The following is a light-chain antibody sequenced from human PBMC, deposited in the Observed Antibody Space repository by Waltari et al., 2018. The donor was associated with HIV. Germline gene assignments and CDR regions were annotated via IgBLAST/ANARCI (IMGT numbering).Light chain of an antibody. J-gene: IGLJ3*02. CDR3: AAWDDSLRGV. V-gene: IGLV1-47*01. CDR2: RNN. CDR1: NSNIGNNY. Sequence: QSMLTQPPSASGTPGQRVTISCSGSNSNIGNNYVSWYQQFPGLAPKPLIYRNNQRPSGVSARFSGSKSGTSASLAISGLRSEDEADYYCAAWDDSLRGVFGGGTRLTVL.